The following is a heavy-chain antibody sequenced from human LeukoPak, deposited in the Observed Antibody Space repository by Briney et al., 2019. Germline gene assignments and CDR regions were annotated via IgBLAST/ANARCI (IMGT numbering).Heavy chain of an antibody. CDR3: ARGQVCSGGSCPYFDY. D-gene: IGHD2-15*01. Sequence: GGSLRLSCAASGFTFSSNYMSWVRQTPGKGLAWVSAIYSGGSRYYAESVKDRLTISSDNSKNTLQHQINSMRAEDTAVDYYARGQVCSGGSCPYFDYWGQGTLVTVSS. J-gene: IGHJ4*02. V-gene: IGHV3-53*01. CDR1: GFTFSSNY. CDR2: IYSGGSR.